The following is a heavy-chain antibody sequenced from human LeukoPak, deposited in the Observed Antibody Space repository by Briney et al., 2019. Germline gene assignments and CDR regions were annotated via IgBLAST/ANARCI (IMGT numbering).Heavy chain of an antibody. J-gene: IGHJ4*02. CDR3: ARLSGRQLWYFSAGEFDY. CDR2: INPNSGGT. CDR1: GYTFTGYY. V-gene: IGHV1-2*02. Sequence: GASVKVSCKASGYTFTGYYMHWVRQAPGQGLEWMGWINPNSGGTNYAQKFQGRVTMTRDTSISTAYMELSRLRSGDTAVYYCARLSGRQLWYFSAGEFDYWGQGTLVTVSS. D-gene: IGHD5-18*01.